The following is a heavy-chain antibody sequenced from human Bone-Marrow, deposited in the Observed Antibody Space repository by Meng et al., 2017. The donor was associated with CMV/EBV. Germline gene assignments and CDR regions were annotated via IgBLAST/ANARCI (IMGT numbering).Heavy chain of an antibody. CDR3: ARAQAVAGRFCVY. CDR1: GGPFGGYY. CDR2: INHSGST. D-gene: IGHD6-19*01. V-gene: IGHV4-34*01. J-gene: IGHJ4*02. Sequence: QVQLPQWGVGLLKPADTLSLTLAVYGGPFGGYYWSWIRQPPGKGLEWIGEINHSGSTNYNPSLKSRVTISVDTSKNQFSLKLSSVTAADTAVYYCARAQAVAGRFCVYWGQGTLVTVSS.